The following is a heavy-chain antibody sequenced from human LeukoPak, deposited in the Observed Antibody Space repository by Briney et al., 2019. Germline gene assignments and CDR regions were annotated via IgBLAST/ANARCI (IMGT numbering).Heavy chain of an antibody. D-gene: IGHD7-27*01. CDR2: IYHSGST. CDR1: GYSISSGYY. J-gene: IGHJ3*02. Sequence: PSETLSLTCTVSGYSISSGYYWGWIRQPPGKGLEWIGSIYHSGSTYYNPSLKSRVTISVDTSKNQFSLKLSSVTAADTAVYYCTKVKLGIGTIDAFDIWGQGTMVTVSS. CDR3: TKVKLGIGTIDAFDI. V-gene: IGHV4-38-2*02.